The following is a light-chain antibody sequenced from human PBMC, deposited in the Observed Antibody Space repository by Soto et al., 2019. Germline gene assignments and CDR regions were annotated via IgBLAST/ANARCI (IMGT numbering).Light chain of an antibody. Sequence: EIVLTQSPGTLSLSPGERATLSCRASQSVSSDLAWYQQKPGQAPRLLIYYTSTRATGFPARFSGGGSGTEFTLTISILQSEDFAEYHCQQYNNLPQTFGQGTKV. J-gene: IGKJ1*01. CDR1: QSVSSD. CDR3: QQYNNLPQT. CDR2: YTS. V-gene: IGKV3-15*01.